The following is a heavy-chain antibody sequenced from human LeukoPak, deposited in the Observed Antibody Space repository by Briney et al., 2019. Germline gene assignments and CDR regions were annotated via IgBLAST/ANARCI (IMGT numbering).Heavy chain of an antibody. CDR1: GGSISSYY. CDR2: IYTSGST. Sequence: SETLSLTCTVSGGSISSYYWSWIRQPAGKGLEWIGRIYTSGSTNYNPSLKSRVTMSVDTSKNQFSLKLSSVTAADTAIYYCARGFRVLRFLEWSSPFFDYWGRGTLVTVSS. V-gene: IGHV4-4*07. CDR3: ARGFRVLRFLEWSSPFFDY. J-gene: IGHJ4*02. D-gene: IGHD3-3*01.